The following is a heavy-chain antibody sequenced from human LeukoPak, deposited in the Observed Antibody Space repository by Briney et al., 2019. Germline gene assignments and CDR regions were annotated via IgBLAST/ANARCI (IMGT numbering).Heavy chain of an antibody. CDR3: ASSRQGITGTKPPYYYGMDV. J-gene: IGHJ6*02. CDR2: INPSGGST. CDR1: GYTFTSYY. V-gene: IGHV1-46*01. Sequence: ASVKVSCKASGYTFTSYYMHWVRQAPGQGLEWMGIINPSGGSTSYAQKFQGRVTMTRDTSTSTVYMELSSLRSEDTAVYYCASSRQGITGTKPPYYYGMDVWGQGTTVTVSS. D-gene: IGHD1-7*01.